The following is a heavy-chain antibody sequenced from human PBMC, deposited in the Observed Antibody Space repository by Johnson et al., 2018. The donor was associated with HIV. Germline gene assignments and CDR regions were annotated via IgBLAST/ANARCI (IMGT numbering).Heavy chain of an antibody. CDR1: GFTFSSYG. CDR2: ISYDGSNK. J-gene: IGHJ3*02. Sequence: QVQLVESGGGVVQPGGSLRLSCAASGFTFSSYGMHWVRQAPGKGLEWVAVISYDGSNKYYADSVKGRFTISRDNSKNSLYLQMNSLRAEDTALYYCARDVAAAKMDAFDTWGQGTMVIVSS. CDR3: ARDVAAAKMDAFDT. D-gene: IGHD6-25*01. V-gene: IGHV3-33*05.